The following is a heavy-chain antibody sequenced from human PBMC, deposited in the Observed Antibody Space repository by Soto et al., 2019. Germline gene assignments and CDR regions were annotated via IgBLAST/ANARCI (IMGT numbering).Heavy chain of an antibody. CDR3: ARDSYGMDV. D-gene: IGHD3-10*01. Sequence: VAVIWYDGTKKYYADSVKGRLTISRDNSENTVYLQMNSLSAGDTAVYYCARDSYGMDVWGQGTTVTVS. V-gene: IGHV3-33*01. J-gene: IGHJ6*02. CDR2: IWYDGTKK.